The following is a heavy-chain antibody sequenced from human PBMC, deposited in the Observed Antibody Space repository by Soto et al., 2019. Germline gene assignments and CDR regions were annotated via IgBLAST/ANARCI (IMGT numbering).Heavy chain of an antibody. J-gene: IGHJ4*02. V-gene: IGHV6-1*01. CDR3: ARVGAVTATSIYFFDY. CDR2: TYFRSKWYS. CDR1: GDSVSSSSAA. Sequence: PSPTLSLTCAISGDSVSSSSAAWTWIRQSPSRGLEWLGRTYFRSKWYSDYADSVKSRITISPDTSKNRFSLQLNSVTPEDTAVYYCARVGAVTATSIYFFDYWGQGTQVTVSS. D-gene: IGHD6-19*01.